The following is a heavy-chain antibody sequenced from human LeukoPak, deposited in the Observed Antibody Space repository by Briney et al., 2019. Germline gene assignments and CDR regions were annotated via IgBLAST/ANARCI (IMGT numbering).Heavy chain of an antibody. CDR1: GFTFSSYS. D-gene: IGHD6-13*01. V-gene: IGHV3-48*01. Sequence: GGSLRLSCAASGFTFSSYSMNWVRQAPGKGLEWVSYISSSSSTIYYTDSVKGRFTITRDNAKNSLYLQMNSLRAEDTAVYYCARDLRGSWSDYWGQGTLVTVSS. J-gene: IGHJ4*02. CDR2: ISSSSSTI. CDR3: ARDLRGSWSDY.